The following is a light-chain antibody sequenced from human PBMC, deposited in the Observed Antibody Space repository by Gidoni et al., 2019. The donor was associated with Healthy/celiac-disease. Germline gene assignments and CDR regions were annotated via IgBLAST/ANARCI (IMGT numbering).Light chain of an antibody. CDR3: QQYNSYPYT. CDR2: KAS. Sequence: DIQITPAPSPLSASLGDRVTITCRASQSISRCFAWYKQKPGKAPKLLIYKASSLESGVPSRFSGSGSGTEFTLTISSLQPDDFATYYCQQYNSYPYTFGQGTKLEIK. J-gene: IGKJ2*01. V-gene: IGKV1-5*03. CDR1: QSISRC.